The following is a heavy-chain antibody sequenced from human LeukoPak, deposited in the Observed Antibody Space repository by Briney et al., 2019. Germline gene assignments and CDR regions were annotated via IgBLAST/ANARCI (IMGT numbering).Heavy chain of an antibody. CDR3: ASRVVVKYGSGNLNY. V-gene: IGHV4-31*03. D-gene: IGHD3-10*01. Sequence: SETLSLTCTVSGGSISSGGYYWSWIRQHPGKGLEWIGYIYYSGSTYYNPSLKSRVTISVDTSKNQFSLKLSSVTAADTAVYYCASRVVVKYGSGNLNYWGQGTLVTVSS. CDR1: GGSISSGGYY. J-gene: IGHJ4*02. CDR2: IYYSGST.